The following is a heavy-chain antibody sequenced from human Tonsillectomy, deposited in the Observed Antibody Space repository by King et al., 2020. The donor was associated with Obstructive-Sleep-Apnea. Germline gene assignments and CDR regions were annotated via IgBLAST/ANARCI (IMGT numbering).Heavy chain of an antibody. CDR1: EFSFSRHW. Sequence: VQLVESGPEAKKPGESLKISCRGSEFSFSRHWIAWVRQMPGKGLEWMGIIYPGDSDTRYSPTFQGQVAFSVDRSISTAFLQWHNLWASDTAIFYCARQQRNAAGTDYPDAGLDVWGQGTMVTVSS. D-gene: IGHD1-7*01. J-gene: IGHJ3*01. V-gene: IGHV5-51*01. CDR2: IYPGDSDT. CDR3: ARQQRNAAGTDYPDAGLDV.